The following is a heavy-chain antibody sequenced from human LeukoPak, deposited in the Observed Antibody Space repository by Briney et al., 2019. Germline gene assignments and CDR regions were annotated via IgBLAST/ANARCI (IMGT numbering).Heavy chain of an antibody. CDR3: ARGTLYSGWSYYLDY. D-gene: IGHD6-19*01. CDR1: GCTFTSYG. Sequence: GASVKVSCKASGCTFTSYGISWVRQAPGQGLEWMGWISAYNGNTNYAQKLQGRVTMTTHTSTTTAYMDLRSLRSDDTAVYYCARGTLYSGWSYYLDYWGQGTLVTVSS. V-gene: IGHV1-18*01. CDR2: ISAYNGNT. J-gene: IGHJ4*02.